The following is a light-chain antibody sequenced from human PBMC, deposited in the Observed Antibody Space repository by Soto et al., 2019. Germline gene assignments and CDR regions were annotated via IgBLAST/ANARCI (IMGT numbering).Light chain of an antibody. CDR2: AAP. Sequence: DIQMTQSPSTLSASVGDRVTITCRASQSISSWLAWYQQKPGKAPKLLIYAAPSLESGVTSRFSGSGYGTEFTLTIISLQPDDFATYYYKQYNSNLYTFCQGTKLEIK. V-gene: IGKV1-5*01. CDR3: KQYNSNLYT. J-gene: IGKJ2*01. CDR1: QSISSW.